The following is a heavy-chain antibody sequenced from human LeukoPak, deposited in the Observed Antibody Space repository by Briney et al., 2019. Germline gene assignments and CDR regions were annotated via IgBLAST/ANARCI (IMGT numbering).Heavy chain of an antibody. Sequence: ETLSLTCTVSGYSISSGYYWGWIRQPPGKGLEWIGSIHHSGSTYYNPSLKSRVTISVDTYKNQFSLKLSSVTAADTAVYYCARVDQLLYYYFDYWGQGTLVTVSS. CDR2: IHHSGST. J-gene: IGHJ4*02. V-gene: IGHV4-38-2*02. D-gene: IGHD2-2*02. CDR3: ARVDQLLYYYFDY. CDR1: GYSISSGYY.